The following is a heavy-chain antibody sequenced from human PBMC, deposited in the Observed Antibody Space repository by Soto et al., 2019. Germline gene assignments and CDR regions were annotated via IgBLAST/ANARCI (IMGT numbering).Heavy chain of an antibody. CDR3: AREWCIGQYYYGMDV. J-gene: IGHJ6*02. Sequence: QVQLVESGGGVVQPGRSLRLSCAASGFTFSSYAMHWVRQAPGKGLEWVAVISYDGSNKYYADSVKGRFTISRDNSKNTLYLQMNSLRAEDTAVYYCAREWCIGQYYYGMDVWGQGTTVTVSS. D-gene: IGHD2-8*02. V-gene: IGHV3-30-3*01. CDR1: GFTFSSYA. CDR2: ISYDGSNK.